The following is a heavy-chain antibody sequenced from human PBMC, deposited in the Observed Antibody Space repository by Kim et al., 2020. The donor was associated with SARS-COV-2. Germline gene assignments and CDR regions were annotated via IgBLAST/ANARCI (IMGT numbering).Heavy chain of an antibody. J-gene: IGHJ5*01. V-gene: IGHV1-2*06. CDR2: INPNSGGT. Sequence: ASVKVSCKASGYAFTGHYMHWVRQAPGQGLEWMGRINPNSGGTNYAQKFQGRVTITRDTSISTAYMELTRLSSDDTAVYYCAREGRSKWLVWFDYWGQGTLVTVSS. CDR1: GYAFTGHY. D-gene: IGHD6-19*01. CDR3: AREGRSKWLVWFDY.